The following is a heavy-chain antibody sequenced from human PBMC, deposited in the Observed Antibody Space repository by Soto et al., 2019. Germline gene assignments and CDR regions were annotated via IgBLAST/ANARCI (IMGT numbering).Heavy chain of an antibody. V-gene: IGHV3-30*03. CDR3: VGGQYYFDY. CDR2: ISYAGSDK. D-gene: IGHD3-10*01. J-gene: IGHJ4*02. Sequence: QVQLVESGGGVVQPGRSLRLSCAASGFPFTSYGMHWFREGPDKGLEWLAVISYAGSDKYYADSVKGRFTISRDNSKNTLYLQMNSLRPEDTALYYCVGGQYYFDYRGQGTLVIVS. CDR1: GFPFTSYG.